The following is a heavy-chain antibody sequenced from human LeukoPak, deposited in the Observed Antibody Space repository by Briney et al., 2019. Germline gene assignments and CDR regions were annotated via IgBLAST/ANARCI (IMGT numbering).Heavy chain of an antibody. V-gene: IGHV1-2*04. CDR3: ARDLERDNYGDYE. D-gene: IGHD4-17*01. J-gene: IGHJ4*02. Sequence: GASVKVSCEASGYTFTGYYMHWVRQAPGQGLEWMGWINPNSGGTNYAQKFQGWVTMTRDTSISTAYMELNSLRAEDTAVYYCARDLERDNYGDYEGGQGTLVTVSS. CDR2: INPNSGGT. CDR1: GYTFTGYY.